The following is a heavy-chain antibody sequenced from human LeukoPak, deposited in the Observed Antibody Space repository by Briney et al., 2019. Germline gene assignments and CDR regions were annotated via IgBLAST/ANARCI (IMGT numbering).Heavy chain of an antibody. J-gene: IGHJ4*02. D-gene: IGHD5/OR15-5a*01. CDR3: ARAPLRIGFDY. CDR2: ISSSSSTI. V-gene: IGHV3-48*04. Sequence: TGGSLRLSCAASGFTFATYSMNWVRQAPGKGLEWLSYISSSSSTIYYADSVKGRFTISRDNAKNSLYLQMNSLRAEDTAVYYCARAPLRIGFDYWGQGTLVTVSS. CDR1: GFTFATYS.